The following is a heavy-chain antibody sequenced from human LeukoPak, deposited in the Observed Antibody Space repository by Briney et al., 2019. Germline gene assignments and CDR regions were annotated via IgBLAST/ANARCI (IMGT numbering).Heavy chain of an antibody. V-gene: IGHV3-9*01. CDR2: ISWNSGSI. Sequence: GGSLRLSCAASGFTFDDYAMHWVRQAPGKGLEWVSGISWNSGSIGYADSVKGRFTISRDNSKNTLYLQMNSLRAEDTAVYYCARDRVESADYYFDYWGQGTLVTVSS. CDR1: GFTFDDYA. J-gene: IGHJ4*02. CDR3: ARDRVESADYYFDY.